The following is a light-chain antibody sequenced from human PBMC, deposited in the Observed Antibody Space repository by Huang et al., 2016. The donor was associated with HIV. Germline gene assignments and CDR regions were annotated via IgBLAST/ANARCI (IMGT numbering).Light chain of an antibody. CDR1: QSVSGN. J-gene: IGKJ2*01. CDR3: QQYNNWPPYT. CDR2: GAS. V-gene: IGKV3-15*01. Sequence: EIVMTQSPATLSVSPGERATISCRASQSVSGNFAWYQQKPGQAPRILIYGASTRATGIPARFSGSGSGTEVTLTITSLQSEDFAVYYCQQYNNWPPYTFGQGTRLEIK.